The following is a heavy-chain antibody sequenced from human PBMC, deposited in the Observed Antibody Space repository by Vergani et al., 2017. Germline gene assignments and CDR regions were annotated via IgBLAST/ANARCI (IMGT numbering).Heavy chain of an antibody. CDR2: ISYDGSNK. V-gene: IGHV3-30-3*01. J-gene: IGHJ6*02. CDR3: AGSEDYGDPGYYYGMDV. D-gene: IGHD4-17*01. Sequence: QVQLVESGGGAVQPGRSLRLSCAAPGFTFSSYAMHWVRQAPGKGLEWVAVISYDGSNKYYADSVKGRFTISRDNSKNTLYLQMNSLRAEDTAVYYCAGSEDYGDPGYYYGMDVWGQGTTVTVSS. CDR1: GFTFSSYA.